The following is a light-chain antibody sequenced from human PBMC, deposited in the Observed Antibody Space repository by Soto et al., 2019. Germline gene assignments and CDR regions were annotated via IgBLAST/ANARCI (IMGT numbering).Light chain of an antibody. CDR1: SSDIGGFYY. Sequence: QSVLTQPASVSGSPGQSIAMSCTGTSSDIGGFYYVSWYQHHPGKGPKLMIYEVSYRPSGISDRFSGSKSGNTASLTISGLQPEDDADYYCSSYTTNNTRVFGTGTKVTVL. V-gene: IGLV2-14*01. CDR3: SSYTTNNTRV. CDR2: EVS. J-gene: IGLJ1*01.